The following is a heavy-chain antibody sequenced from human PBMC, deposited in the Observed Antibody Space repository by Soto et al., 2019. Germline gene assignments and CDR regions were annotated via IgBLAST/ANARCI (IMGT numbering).Heavy chain of an antibody. CDR1: GFTFSDSW. V-gene: IGHV3-74*01. Sequence: GGSLRLSCVASGFTFSDSWMHWVRQAPGKGLVWVSRVNEDGRGRNYADSVKGRFTISRDNPKNTVYLQMNSLRAEDTAVYYCARVAVVTRGMDYWGQGTLVTV. CDR3: ARVAVVTRGMDY. J-gene: IGHJ4*02. D-gene: IGHD6-19*01. CDR2: VNEDGRGR.